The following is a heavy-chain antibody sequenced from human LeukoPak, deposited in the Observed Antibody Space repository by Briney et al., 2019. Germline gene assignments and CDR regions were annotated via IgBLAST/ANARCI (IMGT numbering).Heavy chain of an antibody. Sequence: GGSLRLSCAASGFTFDDYGMSWVRQAPGKGLEWVSSISSSSSYIYYADSVKGRFTISRDNAKNSLYLQMNSLRAEDTAVYYCARVDYGDYGGGGYWGQGTLVTVSS. CDR1: GFTFDDYG. CDR3: ARVDYGDYGGGGY. V-gene: IGHV3-21*01. D-gene: IGHD4-17*01. CDR2: ISSSSSYI. J-gene: IGHJ4*02.